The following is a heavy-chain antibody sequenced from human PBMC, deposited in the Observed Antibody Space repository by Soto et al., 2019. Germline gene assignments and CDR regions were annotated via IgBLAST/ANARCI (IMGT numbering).Heavy chain of an antibody. CDR1: GFTFRSYF. CDR3: AKEPTVTQSYFDH. CDR2: LSSNGDNT. J-gene: IGHJ4*02. Sequence: GGSLRLSCAASGFTFRSYFMSWVRQAPGKGLEWVSTLSSNGDNTFYADSVKGRFTISRDTSKNTLNLEMESLRTEDTAVYYCAKEPTVTQSYFDHWGQGTLVTVSS. V-gene: IGHV3-23*01. D-gene: IGHD4-17*01.